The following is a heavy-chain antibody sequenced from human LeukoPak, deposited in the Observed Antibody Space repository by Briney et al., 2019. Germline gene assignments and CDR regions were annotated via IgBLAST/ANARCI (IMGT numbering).Heavy chain of an antibody. V-gene: IGHV1-2*04. CDR2: INPNSGGT. CDR3: ARAHPALVEDYDILTGYYIYFDY. CDR1: GYTFTGYY. Sequence: ASVKVSCKASGYTFTGYYMHWVRQAPGQGLEWMGWINPNSGGTNYAQKFQGWVTMTRDTSISTAYMELSRLRSDDTAVYYCARAHPALVEDYDILTGYYIYFDYWGQGTLVTVSS. J-gene: IGHJ4*02. D-gene: IGHD3-9*01.